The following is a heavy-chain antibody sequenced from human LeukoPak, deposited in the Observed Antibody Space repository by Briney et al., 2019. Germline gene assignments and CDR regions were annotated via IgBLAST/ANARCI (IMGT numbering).Heavy chain of an antibody. J-gene: IGHJ4*02. D-gene: IGHD2/OR15-2a*01. CDR1: GFTFRIYA. V-gene: IGHV3-23*01. CDR2: ISGSGGST. CDR3: AKVRSIIDY. Sequence: PGGSLRLSCAGSGFTFRIYAMSWVRQAPGKGLEWVSAISGSGGSTYYADSVKGRFTISRDNSKNTLYLQMNSLRVEDTAVYYCAKVRSIIDYWGQGTLVTVSS.